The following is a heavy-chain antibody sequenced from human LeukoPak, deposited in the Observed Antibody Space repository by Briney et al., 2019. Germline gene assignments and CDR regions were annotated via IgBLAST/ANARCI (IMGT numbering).Heavy chain of an antibody. Sequence: TGGSLRLSCAASGFTFRSYAVHWVRQAPGKGLEWVTVISYDGSNKYYADSVKGRFTISRDNSKNTLYLQMNSLRAEDTAVYYCAREEDWATPHWYFDLWGRGTLVTVSS. CDR1: GFTFRSYA. V-gene: IGHV3-30-3*01. CDR2: ISYDGSNK. J-gene: IGHJ2*01. CDR3: AREEDWATPHWYFDL. D-gene: IGHD3-9*01.